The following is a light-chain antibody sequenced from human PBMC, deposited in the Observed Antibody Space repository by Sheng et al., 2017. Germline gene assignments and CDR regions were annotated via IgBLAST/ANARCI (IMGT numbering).Light chain of an antibody. Sequence: IVMTQSPDSLAVSLGERATINCKSSQSVLYSSNNKNYLAWYQLKPGQPPKLLIYWASTRESGVPDRFSGSGSGTDFTLTISSLQAEDVAVYYCQQYYSTPFTFGPGTKVDIK. V-gene: IGKV4-1*01. J-gene: IGKJ3*01. CDR1: QSVLYSSNNKNY. CDR3: QQYYSTPFT. CDR2: WAS.